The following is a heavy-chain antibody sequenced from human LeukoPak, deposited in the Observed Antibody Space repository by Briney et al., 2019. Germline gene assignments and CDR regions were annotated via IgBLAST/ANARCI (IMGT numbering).Heavy chain of an antibody. J-gene: IGHJ4*02. CDR3: ASPPVDTASPY. V-gene: IGHV3-11*01. CDR2: ISSSGSTI. D-gene: IGHD5-18*01. Sequence: GGSLRLSCAASGFTFSDYYMSWIRQAPGKGLEWVSYISSSGSTIYYADSVKGRFTISRDNAKNSLYLQMNSLRAEDTAVYYCASPPVDTASPYWGQGTLVTVSS. CDR1: GFTFSDYY.